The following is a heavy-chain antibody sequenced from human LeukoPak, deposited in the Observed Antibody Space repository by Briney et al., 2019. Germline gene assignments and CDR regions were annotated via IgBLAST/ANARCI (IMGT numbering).Heavy chain of an antibody. D-gene: IGHD3-22*01. J-gene: IGHJ5*02. V-gene: IGHV4-59*02. CDR2: FYYSECT. CDR3: ARWSGRNFDSSGYLTS. CDR1: GDSVTDFY. Sequence: SETLSLTCTLSGDSVTDFYWIWIRQPDPKELEGIDCFYYSECTNYNPSLTRRVSMSVDTSMNKVSLKMSSVTAADTAVYYCARWSGRNFDSSGYLTSWGRGTLVTVSS.